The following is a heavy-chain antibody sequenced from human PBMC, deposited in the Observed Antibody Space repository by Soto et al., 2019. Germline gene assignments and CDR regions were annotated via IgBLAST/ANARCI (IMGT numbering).Heavy chain of an antibody. Sequence: PSETLSLTCTVSGGSVSGYYWSWIRQSPGRGLEWLGYIFYRGTTLYSPSVQSRLSITVDTSKNQFSLKMRSVTAADTAIYYCTRHAIIPRLQYGMAVWGRGTTVTVSS. J-gene: IGHJ6*02. CDR3: TRHAIIPRLQYGMAV. V-gene: IGHV4-59*02. CDR1: GGSVSGYY. CDR2: IFYRGTT. D-gene: IGHD2-2*01.